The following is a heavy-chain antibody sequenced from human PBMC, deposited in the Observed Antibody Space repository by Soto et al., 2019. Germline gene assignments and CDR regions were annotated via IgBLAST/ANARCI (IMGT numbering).Heavy chain of an antibody. J-gene: IGHJ4*02. CDR1: GFTFSSYG. CDR3: AKGGPMVRGPRGYFDS. V-gene: IGHV3-30*18. Sequence: QVQLVESGGGVVQPGRSLRLSCAASGFTFSSYGMHWVRQAPGKGLEWVAVISYDGSNKYYADSVKGRFTISRDDSKNRLYLQMNSLRAEDTAVYYCAKGGPMVRGPRGYFDSWGQGTLVPVSS. D-gene: IGHD3-10*01. CDR2: ISYDGSNK.